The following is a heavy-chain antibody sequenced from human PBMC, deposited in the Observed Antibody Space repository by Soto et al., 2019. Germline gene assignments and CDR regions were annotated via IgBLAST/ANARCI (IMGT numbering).Heavy chain of an antibody. V-gene: IGHV3-30*03. D-gene: IGHD2-15*01. J-gene: IGHJ4*02. CDR3: AGGQCYFDY. Sequence: QVQLVESGGGVVQPGRSLRLSCAASGFPFSSYGMHWVRQAPGKGLEWVAHISYDGSNKHYTDSVKGRFTISRDNSKNMLYLQMSSLRAVDTAVYYCAGGQCYFDYCGQGTRVSVSS. CDR1: GFPFSSYG. CDR2: ISYDGSNK.